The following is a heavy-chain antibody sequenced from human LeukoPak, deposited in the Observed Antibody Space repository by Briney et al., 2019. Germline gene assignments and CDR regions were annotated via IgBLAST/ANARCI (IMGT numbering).Heavy chain of an antibody. CDR3: ARERKVPRIAVAGKGILDY. CDR2: INHSGST. J-gene: IGHJ4*02. Sequence: SETLSLTCAVYGGSFSGYYWSWIRQPPGKGLEWIGEINHSGSTNYNPSLKSRVTISVDTSKNQFSLKLSSVTAADTAVYYCARERKVPRIAVAGKGILDYWGQGTLVTVSS. V-gene: IGHV4-34*01. D-gene: IGHD6-19*01. CDR1: GGSFSGYY.